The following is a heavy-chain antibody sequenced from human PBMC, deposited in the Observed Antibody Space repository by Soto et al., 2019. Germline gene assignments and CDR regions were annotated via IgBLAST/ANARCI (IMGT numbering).Heavy chain of an antibody. Sequence: PSETLSLTCAVYGGSFSGYYWSWIRQPPGKGLEWIGEINHSGSTNYNPSLKSRVTISVDTSKNQFSLKLSSVTAADTAVYYCARFNFYYYGSGSYPRGLQPYYYYGMDVWGQGTTVTVSS. V-gene: IGHV4-34*01. D-gene: IGHD3-10*01. CDR1: GGSFSGYY. CDR3: ARFNFYYYGSGSYPRGLQPYYYYGMDV. J-gene: IGHJ6*02. CDR2: INHSGST.